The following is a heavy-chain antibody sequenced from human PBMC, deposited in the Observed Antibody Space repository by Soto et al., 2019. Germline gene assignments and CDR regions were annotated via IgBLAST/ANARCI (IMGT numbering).Heavy chain of an antibody. CDR2: ISYDGSNK. CDR3: ASDMRTELHSGRGDFDI. V-gene: IGHV3-30-3*01. CDR1: GFTFSSYA. Sequence: QVQLVESGGGVVQPGRSLRLSCAASGFTFSSYAMHWVRQTPGKGLEWVSVISYDGSNKYYADSVKGRFTISRDNAKHPLYLQMNSSRAEDTAVYYWASDMRTELHSGRGDFDICRHGTMVTVSS. J-gene: IGHJ3*02. D-gene: IGHD1-26*01.